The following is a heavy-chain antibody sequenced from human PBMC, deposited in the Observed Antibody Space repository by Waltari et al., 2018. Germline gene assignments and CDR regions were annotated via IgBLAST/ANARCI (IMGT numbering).Heavy chain of an antibody. V-gene: IGHV1-69*05. CDR2: IIPIFGTA. J-gene: IGHJ4*02. CDR1: GSTFSSYA. Sequence: QVQLVQSGAEVKKPGSSVKVSCKASGSTFSSYAISWVRQAPGQGLEWMGGIIPIFGTANYAQKFQGRVTITTDESTSTAYMELSSLRSEDTAVYYCARVYCGGDCYTYYFDYWGQGTLVTVSS. CDR3: ARVYCGGDCYTYYFDY. D-gene: IGHD2-21*01.